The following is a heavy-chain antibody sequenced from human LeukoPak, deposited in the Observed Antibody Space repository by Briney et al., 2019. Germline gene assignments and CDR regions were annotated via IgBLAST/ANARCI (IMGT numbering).Heavy chain of an antibody. CDR3: ARAFYPGYYSYMAV. J-gene: IGHJ6*03. CDR1: GYSISSGYY. V-gene: IGHV4-38-2*02. CDR2: IYNSGST. Sequence: SETLSLTCTVSGYSISSGYYWGWIRQPPGKGLEWIGNIYNSGSTYYNPSLKSRVTISVDTSKNQFSLKLSSVTAADTAVYYCARAFYPGYYSYMAVWGKGTTVTVSS. D-gene: IGHD3-3*02.